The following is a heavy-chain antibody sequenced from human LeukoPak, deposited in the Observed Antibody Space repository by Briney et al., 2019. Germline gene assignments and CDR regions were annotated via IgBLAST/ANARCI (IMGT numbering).Heavy chain of an antibody. D-gene: IGHD3-3*01. Sequence: GGSLRLSCAASGFTFDDYAMHWVRQAPGKGLEWVSGISWNSGSKGYADSVKGRFTISRDDAKNSLYLQMNSLRAEDTALYYCAKGGLEWLSNDEYFQHWGQGTLVTVSS. CDR1: GFTFDDYA. J-gene: IGHJ1*01. CDR3: AKGGLEWLSNDEYFQH. V-gene: IGHV3-9*01. CDR2: ISWNSGSK.